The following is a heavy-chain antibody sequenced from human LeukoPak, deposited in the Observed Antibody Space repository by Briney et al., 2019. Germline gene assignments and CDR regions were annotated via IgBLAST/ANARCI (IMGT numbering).Heavy chain of an antibody. D-gene: IGHD5-12*01. V-gene: IGHV1-24*01. CDR2: FDPEDGET. J-gene: IGHJ4*02. CDR3: VTAPGTLRFFDY. Sequence: ASVKVSCKVSGYTLTELSMHWVRQAPGKGLEWMGGFDPEDGETIYAQKFQGRVTMTEDTSTDTAYMELSSLRSEDTAVYYCVTAPGTLRFFDYWGQGTLVTVSS. CDR1: GYTLTELS.